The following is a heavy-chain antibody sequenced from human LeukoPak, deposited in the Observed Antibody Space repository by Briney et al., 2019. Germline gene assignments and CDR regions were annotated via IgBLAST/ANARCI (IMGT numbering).Heavy chain of an antibody. Sequence: SETLSLTCAVYGGSFSGYYWSWIRQPPGKGLEWIGEINHSGSTNYNPSLKSRLTISVDTSKNQFSLKLSSVTALDTAVYYCARTSSTSRGFDIWGQGTMVTVSS. CDR2: INHSGST. D-gene: IGHD2-2*01. CDR1: GGSFSGYY. CDR3: ARTSSTSRGFDI. J-gene: IGHJ3*02. V-gene: IGHV4-34*01.